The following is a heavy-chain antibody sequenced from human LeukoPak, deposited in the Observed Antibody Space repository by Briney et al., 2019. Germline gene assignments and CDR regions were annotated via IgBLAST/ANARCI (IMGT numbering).Heavy chain of an antibody. CDR1: GGSFSGYY. Sequence: SETLSLTCAVYGGSFSGYYWSWIRQPPGKGLEWIGEINHSGSTNYNPSLKSRVTISVDTSKNQFSLKLSSVTAADTAVYYCASGPDYFDYWGQGTLVTVSS. V-gene: IGHV4-34*01. CDR2: INHSGST. J-gene: IGHJ4*02. CDR3: ASGPDYFDY. D-gene: IGHD1-14*01.